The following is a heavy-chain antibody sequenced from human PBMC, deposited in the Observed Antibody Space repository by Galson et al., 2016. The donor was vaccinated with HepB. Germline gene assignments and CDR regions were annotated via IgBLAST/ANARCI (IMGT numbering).Heavy chain of an antibody. CDR1: GYTFTNYG. Sequence: SVKVSCKASGYTFTNYGISWVRQAPGHGLEWEGWITTYNGNTNYAQKFQDRVTMTTDTSTSTAYMELRSLRSDDTAVYYCARVHFWSGYYLDYWGQGTLVTVSS. J-gene: IGHJ4*02. CDR3: ARVHFWSGYYLDY. CDR2: ITTYNGNT. V-gene: IGHV1-18*01. D-gene: IGHD3-3*02.